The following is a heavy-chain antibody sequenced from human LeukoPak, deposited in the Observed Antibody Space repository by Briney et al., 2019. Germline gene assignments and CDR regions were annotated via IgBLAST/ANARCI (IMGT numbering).Heavy chain of an antibody. CDR1: GFTFSSYA. V-gene: IGHV3-30*04. Sequence: GGSLRLSCAASGFTFSSYAIHWVRQAPGKGLEWVAVTSYDGSNKYYADSVKGRFTISRDNSKNTLYLQMNSLRTEDTAMYYCAKDLYGSGWYNYFDPWGQGTLVTVSS. CDR3: AKDLYGSGWYNYFDP. D-gene: IGHD6-19*01. CDR2: TSYDGSNK. J-gene: IGHJ5*02.